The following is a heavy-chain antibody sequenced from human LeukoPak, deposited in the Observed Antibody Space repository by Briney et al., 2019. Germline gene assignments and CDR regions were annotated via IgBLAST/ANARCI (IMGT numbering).Heavy chain of an antibody. CDR2: VKQDGRKK. V-gene: IGHV3-7*05. CDR3: ARRGTSSSWAHFDY. CDR1: GFHLCCQW. Sequence: GESLIHSCAASGFHLCCQWMTWVRQAPAKGLEWVDNVKQDGRKKYYVVSVKGRFTISRDNAKNSLYLQMNSLGAEDTAVYYCARRGTSSSWAHFDYWGQGTLVTVSS. J-gene: IGHJ4*02. D-gene: IGHD6-13*01.